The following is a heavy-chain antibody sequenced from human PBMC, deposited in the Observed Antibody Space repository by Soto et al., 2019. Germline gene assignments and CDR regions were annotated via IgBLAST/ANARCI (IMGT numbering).Heavy chain of an antibody. V-gene: IGHV1-69*01. CDR2: IIPIYGTA. D-gene: IGHD3-10*01. Sequence: QVQLVQSGAEVKKPGSSVKVACKASGDTFNSYAMNWVRQAPGQGLEWMGGIIPIYGTANYAQKFRGRVTITAEETTSPAYMELSSLRSEDAAVDYCAGVSGMGRGVIDNWCDPWGQGTLVTISS. CDR1: GDTFNSYA. J-gene: IGHJ5*02. CDR3: AGVSGMGRGVIDNWCDP.